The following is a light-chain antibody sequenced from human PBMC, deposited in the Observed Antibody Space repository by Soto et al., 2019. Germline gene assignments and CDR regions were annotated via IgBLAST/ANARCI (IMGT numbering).Light chain of an antibody. Sequence: VLTQSPVTLSLSPGERATLSCRASQSFRGLLAWYQQKPGQAPRLLIYDAYNSATGIPPRFSGSGYGTDFTLTISRLEPEDSAVYYCQQRHMWPITFGQGIRLEIK. V-gene: IGKV3-11*01. CDR3: QQRHMWPIT. CDR2: DAY. CDR1: QSFRGL. J-gene: IGKJ5*01.